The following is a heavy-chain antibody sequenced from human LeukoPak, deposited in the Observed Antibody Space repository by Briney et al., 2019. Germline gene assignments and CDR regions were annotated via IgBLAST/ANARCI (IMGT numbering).Heavy chain of an antibody. CDR1: GFTLSSSA. V-gene: IGHV3-66*01. D-gene: IGHD6-13*01. Sequence: PGGSLRLSCAASGFTLSSSAMNWVRQAPGKGLEWVSVIYSGGSTYYADSVKGRFTISRDNSKNTLYLQMNSLRAEDTAVYYCARDSSSSDNNFDYWGQGTLVTVSS. CDR2: IYSGGST. J-gene: IGHJ4*02. CDR3: ARDSSSSDNNFDY.